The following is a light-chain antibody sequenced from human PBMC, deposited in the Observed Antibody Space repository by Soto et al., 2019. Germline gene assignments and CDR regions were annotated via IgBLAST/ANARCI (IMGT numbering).Light chain of an antibody. CDR1: ALPKQF. V-gene: IGLV3-25*03. J-gene: IGLJ1*01. Sequence: SYELTQPPSVSVSPGQTARISCSGDALPKQFTYWYQQKPGQAPVLLIYKDTERPSGIPERFSGSRSGPTVTLTISGVQAEDEADYYCQSADSSGTYVFGAGTKLTVL. CDR2: KDT. CDR3: QSADSSGTYV.